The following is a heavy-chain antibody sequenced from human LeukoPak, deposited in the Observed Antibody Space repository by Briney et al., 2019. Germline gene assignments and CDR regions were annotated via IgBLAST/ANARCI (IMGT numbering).Heavy chain of an antibody. CDR3: AGAVWPKATYYYDSSGYYWGAFDY. CDR1: GGSISSGGYS. V-gene: IGHV4-30-4*07. Sequence: PSQTLSLTCAVSGGSISSGGYSWRWLRQPPGKGLEWIGYIYYSGSTYYNPSLKSRVTISVDTSKNQFSLKLSSVTAADTAVYYCAGAVWPKATYYYDSSGYYWGAFDYWGQGTLVTVSS. CDR2: IYYSGST. J-gene: IGHJ4*02. D-gene: IGHD3-22*01.